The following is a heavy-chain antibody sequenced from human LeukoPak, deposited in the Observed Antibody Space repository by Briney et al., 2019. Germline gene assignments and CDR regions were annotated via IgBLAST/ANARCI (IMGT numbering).Heavy chain of an antibody. CDR1: GYTFTSYG. CDR3: ARALSIVGAIRVFDI. D-gene: IGHD1-26*01. V-gene: IGHV1-18*01. Sequence: ASVKVSCKASGYTFTSYGISWVRQAPGQGLEWMGWISAYNGNTNYAQKLQGRVTMTTDTSTSTAYMELRSLRSDDTAVYYCARALSIVGAIRVFDIWGQGTMVTVSS. J-gene: IGHJ3*02. CDR2: ISAYNGNT.